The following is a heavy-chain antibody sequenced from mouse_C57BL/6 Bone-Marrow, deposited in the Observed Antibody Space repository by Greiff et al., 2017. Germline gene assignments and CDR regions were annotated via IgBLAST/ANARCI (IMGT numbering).Heavy chain of an antibody. CDR2: IHPNSGST. CDR1: GYTFTSYW. V-gene: IGHV1-64*01. J-gene: IGHJ4*01. CDR3: ARLPSYYGSSPYAMDY. D-gene: IGHD1-1*01. Sequence: QVQLQQPGAELVKPGASVKLSCKASGYTFTSYWMHWVKQRPGQGLEWIGMIHPNSGSTNYNEKFKSKATLTVDKSSSTAYMQLSSLTSEDSAVYYCARLPSYYGSSPYAMDYWGQGTSVTVSS.